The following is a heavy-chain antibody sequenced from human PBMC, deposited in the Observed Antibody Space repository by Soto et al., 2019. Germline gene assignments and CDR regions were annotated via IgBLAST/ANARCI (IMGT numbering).Heavy chain of an antibody. D-gene: IGHD2-15*01. CDR2: INHSGST. CDR1: GWSFSGYY. V-gene: IGHV4-34*01. CDR3: ARASGGMAFDY. J-gene: IGHJ4*02. Sequence: QVQLQQWGAGLLKPSETLSLTCAVYGWSFSGYYWSWIRQPPGKGLEWIGEINHSGSTNYNPSLRRRVTFPEYPSKTQFPLKLSSVTAADPAWYYCARASGGMAFDYWGQGPLFTVS.